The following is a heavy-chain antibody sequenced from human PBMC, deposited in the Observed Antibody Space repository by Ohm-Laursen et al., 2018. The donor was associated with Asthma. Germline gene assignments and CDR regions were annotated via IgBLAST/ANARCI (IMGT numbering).Heavy chain of an antibody. J-gene: IGHJ6*02. V-gene: IGHV4-31*03. CDR3: ARGGGRPDTAMAPTLGIPRPGKYYYYGMDV. CDR1: GDSISSGNNY. Sequence: SQTLSLTCTVSGDSISSGNNYWSWIRQHPGKGLEWIGYIYYSGITYSNPSLRSRVSISVDTSKNQFSLKLTPVTAADTAVYYCARGGGRPDTAMAPTLGIPRPGKYYYYGMDVWGQGTTVTVSS. CDR2: IYYSGIT. D-gene: IGHD5-18*01.